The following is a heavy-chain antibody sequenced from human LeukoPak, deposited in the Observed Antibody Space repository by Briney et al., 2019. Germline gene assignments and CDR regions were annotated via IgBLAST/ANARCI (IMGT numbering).Heavy chain of an antibody. CDR1: GFTFSDYY. D-gene: IGHD5-18*01. CDR2: ISSSGSTI. CDR3: ARGGRGDRLVPWIQLWDKSFDY. J-gene: IGHJ4*02. Sequence: KSGGSLRLSCAASGFTFSDYYMSWIRQAPGKGLEWVSYISSSGSTIYYADSVKGRFTISRDNAKNSLYLQMNSLRAEDTAVYYCARGGRGDRLVPWIQLWDKSFDYWGQGTLVTVSS. V-gene: IGHV3-11*01.